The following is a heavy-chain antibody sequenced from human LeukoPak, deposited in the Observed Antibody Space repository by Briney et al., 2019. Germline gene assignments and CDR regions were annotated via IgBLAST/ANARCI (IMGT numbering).Heavy chain of an antibody. V-gene: IGHV4-39*01. Sequence: SETLSLTCTVSGASISSVGSYWGWIRQPPGKGLEWIGSKYYGGSTYCNPSLKTRVTISLDTSKNQFSLRLSSVTATDTAVYYCAARSCESASCLFGYWGQGTLVTVSS. J-gene: IGHJ4*02. CDR2: KYYGGST. CDR3: AARSCESASCLFGY. CDR1: GASISSVGSY.